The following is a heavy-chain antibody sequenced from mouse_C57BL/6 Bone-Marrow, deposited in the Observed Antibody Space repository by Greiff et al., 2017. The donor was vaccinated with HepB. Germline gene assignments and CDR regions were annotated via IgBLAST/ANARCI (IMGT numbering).Heavy chain of an antibody. J-gene: IGHJ1*03. V-gene: IGHV1-63*01. Sequence: QVQLQQSGAELVRPGPSVKMSCKASGYTFTNYWIGWAKQRPGHGLEWIGDIYPGGGYTNYNEKFKGKATLTADKSSSTAYMQFSSLTSEDSAIYYCARGTTVVAGDWYFDVWGTGTTVTVSS. CDR2: IYPGGGYT. CDR1: GYTFTNYW. D-gene: IGHD1-1*01. CDR3: ARGTTVVAGDWYFDV.